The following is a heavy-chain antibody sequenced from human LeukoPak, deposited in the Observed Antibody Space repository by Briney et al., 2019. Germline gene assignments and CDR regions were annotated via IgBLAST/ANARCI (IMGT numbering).Heavy chain of an antibody. CDR3: ARGVSRKQWLVQH. Sequence: SVKVSCKASGGTFSSYAISWVRQAPGQGLEWMGGIIPIFGTANYAQKFQGRVTITADESTSTAYMELSSLGSEDTAVYYCARGVSRKQWLVQHWGQGTLVTVSS. J-gene: IGHJ1*01. CDR1: GGTFSSYA. V-gene: IGHV1-69*01. D-gene: IGHD6-19*01. CDR2: IIPIFGTA.